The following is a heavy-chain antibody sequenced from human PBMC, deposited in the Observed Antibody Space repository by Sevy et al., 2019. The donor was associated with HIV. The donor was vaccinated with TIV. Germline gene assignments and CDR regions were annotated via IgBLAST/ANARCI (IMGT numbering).Heavy chain of an antibody. CDR2: ISYDGSNK. Sequence: GGSLRLSCAASGFTFSSYAMHWVRQAPGKGLEWVAVISYDGSNKYYADSVKGRFTISRDNSKNTLYLQMNSLRAEDTDVYYWARDNGDGYSYYYYYGMDVWGQGTTVTVSS. CDR3: ARDNGDGYSYYYYYGMDV. CDR1: GFTFSSYA. D-gene: IGHD5-12*01. J-gene: IGHJ6*02. V-gene: IGHV3-30-3*01.